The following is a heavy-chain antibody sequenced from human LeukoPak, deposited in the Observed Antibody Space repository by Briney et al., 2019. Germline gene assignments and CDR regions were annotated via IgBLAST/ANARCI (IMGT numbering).Heavy chain of an antibody. CDR1: GGSISSYY. D-gene: IGHD1-26*01. V-gene: IGHV4-59*08. J-gene: IGHJ4*02. Sequence: PSETLSLTCTVSGGSISSYYWSWIRQPPGKGLEWIGYIYYSGTTNYNPSLKSRVTISVDTSKNQFSLRLTSVTAADTAVYYCARHRVGITRDFDYWGQGTPVTVSS. CDR3: ARHRVGITRDFDY. CDR2: IYYSGTT.